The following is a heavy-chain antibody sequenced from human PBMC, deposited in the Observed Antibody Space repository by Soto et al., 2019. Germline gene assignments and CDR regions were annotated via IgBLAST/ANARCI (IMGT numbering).Heavy chain of an antibody. CDR1: GYTLTSYG. D-gene: IGHD6-6*01. Sequence: ASVKVSCKASGYTLTSYGISWVRQAPGQGLEWMGWISAYNGNTNYAQKLQGRVTMTTDTSTSTAYMELRSLRSDDTAVYYCARDSSSSSWGYYYYYGMDVWGQGTTVTVSS. V-gene: IGHV1-18*01. CDR3: ARDSSSSSWGYYYYYGMDV. J-gene: IGHJ6*02. CDR2: ISAYNGNT.